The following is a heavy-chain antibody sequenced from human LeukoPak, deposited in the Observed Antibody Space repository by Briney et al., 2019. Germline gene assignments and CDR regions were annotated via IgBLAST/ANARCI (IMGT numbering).Heavy chain of an antibody. V-gene: IGHV3-23*01. CDR3: AKAGSIKWHY. Sequence: GGSLRLSCAASGFTFSSYATSWVRQAPGKGLEWVSGISGRGGSTYYADSVKGRFTIYRDDSMNTLYLQRNSLRAEDAAIYYCAKAGSIKWHYWGQGTLVTVSS. CDR1: GFTFSSYA. D-gene: IGHD1-26*01. J-gene: IGHJ4*02. CDR2: ISGRGGST.